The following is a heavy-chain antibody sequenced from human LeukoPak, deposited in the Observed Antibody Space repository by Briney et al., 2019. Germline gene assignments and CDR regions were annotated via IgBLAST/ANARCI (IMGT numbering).Heavy chain of an antibody. CDR3: ARGPYSYDSSGAFDI. D-gene: IGHD3-22*01. Sequence: SETLSLTCTVSGGSISSYYWSWIRQPAGKGLEWIGRISSSGSTNYNPSLKSRVTISVDTSKNQFSLKLSSVTAADTAVYFCARGPYSYDSSGAFDIWGQGPMVTVSS. CDR2: ISSSGST. V-gene: IGHV4-4*07. J-gene: IGHJ3*02. CDR1: GGSISSYY.